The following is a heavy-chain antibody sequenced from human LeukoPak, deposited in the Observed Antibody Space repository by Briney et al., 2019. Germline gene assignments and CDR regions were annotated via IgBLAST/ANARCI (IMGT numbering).Heavy chain of an antibody. CDR2: IYYSGST. V-gene: IGHV4-59*01. CDR3: AREVGVYDFWSGYPGPMDV. D-gene: IGHD3-3*01. Sequence: PSETLSLTCTVSGGSISSYYWSWIRQPPGKGLEWIGYIYYSGSTNYNPSLKSRVTISVDTSKNQFSLKLSSVTAADTAVYYCAREVGVYDFWSGYPGPMDVWGKGTTVTVSS. J-gene: IGHJ6*03. CDR1: GGSISSYY.